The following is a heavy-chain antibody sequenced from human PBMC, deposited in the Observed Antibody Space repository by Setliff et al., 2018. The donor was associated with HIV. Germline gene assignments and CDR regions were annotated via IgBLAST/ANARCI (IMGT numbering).Heavy chain of an antibody. D-gene: IGHD1-1*01. CDR2: IYYSGST. Sequence: SETLSLTCTVSGGSISSGDYYWSWIRQPPGKGLEWIGNIYYSGSTYYNPSLKSRVTISVDTSKNQFSLKLSSVTAADTAVYYCARSNLEPTSRLFDPWGPGTLVTVS. J-gene: IGHJ5*02. CDR1: GGSISSGDYY. CDR3: ARSNLEPTSRLFDP. V-gene: IGHV4-30-4*08.